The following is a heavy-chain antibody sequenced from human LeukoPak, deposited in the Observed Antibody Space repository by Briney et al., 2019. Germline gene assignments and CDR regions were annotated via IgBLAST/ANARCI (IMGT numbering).Heavy chain of an antibody. J-gene: IGHJ6*03. V-gene: IGHV1-18*01. CDR1: GYTFTSYG. CDR2: ISAYNGNT. CDR3: ARGGHMITFGGVIVDYYYYMDV. Sequence: ASVNVSCKASGYTFTSYGISWVRQAPGQGLEWMGWISAYNGNTNYAQKLQGRVTMITDTSTSTAYMELRSLRSDDTAVYYCARGGHMITFGGVIVDYYYYMDVWGKGTTVTISS. D-gene: IGHD3-16*02.